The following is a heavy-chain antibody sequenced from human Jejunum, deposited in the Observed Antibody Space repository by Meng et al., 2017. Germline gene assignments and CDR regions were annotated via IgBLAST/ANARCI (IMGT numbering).Heavy chain of an antibody. D-gene: IGHD2-2*01. V-gene: IGHV4-31*03. CDR1: GDSISSGGHY. Sequence: QVQLHESGPGLVTPSQTLSLTRTFSGDSISSGGHYWSWIRQHPGKGLAWIGYIYYTGSAYYNPSLESRVTLSVDTSNNQFSLRLNSVTAADTAVYYCAREGQLMLGLVDYWGQGTLVTVSS. J-gene: IGHJ4*02. CDR2: IYYTGSA. CDR3: AREGQLMLGLVDY.